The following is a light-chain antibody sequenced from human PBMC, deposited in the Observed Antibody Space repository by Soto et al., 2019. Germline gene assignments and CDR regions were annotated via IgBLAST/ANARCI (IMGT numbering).Light chain of an antibody. Sequence: DIQMTQSPSSLSASVGDRVTITCRASQGISNYLAWYQQKPGKVPKLLIYAASTLQSGVQSRFSGSGSGTDFTLTISSRQPEDVATNYCQKYNSAPIFTFVPGTKVDIK. CDR3: QKYNSAPIFT. J-gene: IGKJ3*01. CDR2: AAS. CDR1: QGISNY. V-gene: IGKV1-27*01.